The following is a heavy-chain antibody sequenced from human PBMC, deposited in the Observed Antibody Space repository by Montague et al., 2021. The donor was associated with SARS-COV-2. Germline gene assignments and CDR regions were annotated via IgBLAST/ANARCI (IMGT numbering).Heavy chain of an antibody. CDR3: ARGTEVGAFDY. D-gene: IGHD1-26*01. Sequence: SETLSLTCTVSGGSINGYYWTWVRQPPGKGLQWIAHIYYNGRTSYIPSLKSRLSVSLDKAKYQFFLELTSVTAADTARYFCARGTEVGAFDYWGQGALVSVSS. CDR1: GGSINGYY. CDR2: IYYNGRT. J-gene: IGHJ4*02. V-gene: IGHV4-59*01.